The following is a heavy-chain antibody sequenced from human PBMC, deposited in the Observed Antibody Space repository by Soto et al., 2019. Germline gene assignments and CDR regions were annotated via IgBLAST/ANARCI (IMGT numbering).Heavy chain of an antibody. CDR3: ASVTRTCISTSCYRYYYGMDV. D-gene: IGHD2-2*02. V-gene: IGHV4-61*01. CDR2: IYYSGST. CDR1: GGSVSSGSYY. Sequence: QVQLQESGPGLVKPSETLSLTCTVSGGSVSSGSYYWSWIRQPPGKGLEWIGYIYYSGSTNYNPALKSRVTISVDTSKHPFSLKLSSVTAADTAVYYCASVTRTCISTSCYRYYYGMDVWGQGTTVTVSS. J-gene: IGHJ6*02.